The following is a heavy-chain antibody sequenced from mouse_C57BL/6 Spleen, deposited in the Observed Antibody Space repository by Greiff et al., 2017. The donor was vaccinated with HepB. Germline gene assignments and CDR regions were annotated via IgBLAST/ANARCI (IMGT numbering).Heavy chain of an antibody. D-gene: IGHD2-1*01. CDR3: AIQDLLFFAY. Sequence: QVQLQQSGTELVQPGASVKLSCKASGYTFTSYWMHWVKQRPGQGLEWIGNINPSNGGTNYNEKFKSKATLTVDKSSSTAYMQLSSLTSEDSTIYDCAIQDLLFFAYWGQGTLVTVSA. V-gene: IGHV1-53*01. CDR1: GYTFTSYW. J-gene: IGHJ3*01. CDR2: INPSNGGT.